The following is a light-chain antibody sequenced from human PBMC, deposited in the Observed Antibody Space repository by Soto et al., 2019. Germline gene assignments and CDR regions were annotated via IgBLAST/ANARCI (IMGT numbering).Light chain of an antibody. CDR2: AAS. J-gene: IGKJ5*01. CDR1: ETISTF. CDR3: QQSYSSSPFT. Sequence: DIQLTQSPSSLSASVGDRVTMTCRASETISTFLNWYQHKPGKAPKLLISAASRLQSGVPPRFSGGGSAGDFSLTINSLRHEDFSSYYCQQSYSSSPFTFGPGTLLEIK. V-gene: IGKV1-39*01.